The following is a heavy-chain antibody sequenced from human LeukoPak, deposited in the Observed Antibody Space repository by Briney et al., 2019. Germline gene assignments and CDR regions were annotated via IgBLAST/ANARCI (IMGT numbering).Heavy chain of an antibody. CDR2: INKSGDRS. Sequence: PGGSLRLSCAASGFTFSSYVMNWVRQAPGKGLEWVSGINKSGDRSNYADSVTGRFTNSRDNSKNTLYLQMNSLRAEDTAVYYCAKGPLGYCSGGSCYDLDYWGQGTLVTVSS. CDR3: AKGPLGYCSGGSCYDLDY. CDR1: GFTFSSYV. V-gene: IGHV3-23*01. J-gene: IGHJ4*02. D-gene: IGHD2-15*01.